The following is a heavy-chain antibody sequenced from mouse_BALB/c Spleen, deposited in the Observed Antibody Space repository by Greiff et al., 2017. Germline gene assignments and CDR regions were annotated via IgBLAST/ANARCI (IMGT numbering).Heavy chain of an antibody. CDR1: GYTFTSYW. V-gene: IGHV1-7*01. D-gene: IGHD1-2*01. CDR3: ARFIFPITTATMDY. J-gene: IGHJ4*01. CDR2: INPSTGYT. Sequence: QVQLQQSGAELAKPGASVKMSCKASGYTFTSYWMHWVKQRPGQGLEWIGYINPSTGYTEYNQKFKDKATLTADKSSSTAYMQLSSLTSEDSAVYYCARFIFPITTATMDYWGQGTSVTVSS.